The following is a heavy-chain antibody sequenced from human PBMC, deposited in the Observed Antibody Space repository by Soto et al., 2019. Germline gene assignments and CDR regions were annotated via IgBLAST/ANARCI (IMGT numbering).Heavy chain of an antibody. V-gene: IGHV1-8*01. Sequence: GASVKVSCKASGYTFTSYDINWVRQATGQGLEWMGWMNPNSGNTGYAQKFQGRVTMTRNTSISTAYMELSSLRSEDTAVYYCATWGVHGVPAASYYYYYYMDVWGKGTTVTVSS. D-gene: IGHD2-2*01. CDR3: ATWGVHGVPAASYYYYYYMDV. CDR1: GYTFTSYD. J-gene: IGHJ6*03. CDR2: MNPNSGNT.